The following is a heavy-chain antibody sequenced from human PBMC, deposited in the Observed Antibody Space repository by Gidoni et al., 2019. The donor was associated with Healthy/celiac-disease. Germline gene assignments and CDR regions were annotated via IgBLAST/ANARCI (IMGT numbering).Heavy chain of an antibody. CDR1: GGSYSGYY. CDR3: ASSVDVFLFDWPSGDGMDV. Sequence: QVQLQQWGAGLLKPSETLSLTCAVYGGSYSGYYWSWIRQPPGKGLEWIGEINHSGSTNYNPSLKSRVTISVDTSKNQFSLKLSSVTAADTAVYYCASSVDVFLFDWPSGDGMDVWGQGTTVTVSS. V-gene: IGHV4-34*01. D-gene: IGHD3-9*01. CDR2: INHSGST. J-gene: IGHJ6*02.